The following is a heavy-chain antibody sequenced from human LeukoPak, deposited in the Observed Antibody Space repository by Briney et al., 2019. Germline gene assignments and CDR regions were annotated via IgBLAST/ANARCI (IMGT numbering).Heavy chain of an antibody. CDR3: ASEYYDFWSGYYYGMDV. J-gene: IGHJ6*02. V-gene: IGHV3-23*01. D-gene: IGHD3-3*01. Sequence: PGGSLRLSCAASGFTFSSYAVSWVRQAPGKGLEWVSAISGSGGSTYYADSVKGRFTISRDNSKNTLYLQMNSLRAEDTAVYYCASEYYDFWSGYYYGMDVWGQGTTVTVSS. CDR1: GFTFSSYA. CDR2: ISGSGGST.